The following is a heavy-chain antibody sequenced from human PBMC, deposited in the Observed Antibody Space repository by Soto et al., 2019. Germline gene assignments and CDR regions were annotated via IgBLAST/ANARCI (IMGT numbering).Heavy chain of an antibody. V-gene: IGHV4-59*08. CDR1: GGSISSNY. Sequence: SETLSLTCTVSGGSISSNYWSWIRQPPGKGLEWIGYIYYSGSTSYNPSLKSRVTISVDTSKNQFSLKLSSVTAADTAVYYCARRTVNCSEPWGQGTLVTVSS. D-gene: IGHD4-4*01. CDR2: IYYSGST. CDR3: ARRTVNCSEP. J-gene: IGHJ5*02.